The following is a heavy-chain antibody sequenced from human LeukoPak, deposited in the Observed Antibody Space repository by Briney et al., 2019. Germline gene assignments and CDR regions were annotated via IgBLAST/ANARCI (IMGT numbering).Heavy chain of an antibody. CDR1: GGSFSDYF. J-gene: IGHJ3*01. Sequence: SETLSLMCSVYGGSFSDYFWGWFRQPPGKGLEWIGEIDDGGNTNYNPSLMSRVIVAMEKSKKQFSLVMRSVTAADTAVYYWARFSRITWGDWGDAFDVWGQGATVIVSS. V-gene: IGHV4-34*01. CDR3: ARFSRITWGDWGDAFDV. D-gene: IGHD2-21*02. CDR2: IDDGGNT.